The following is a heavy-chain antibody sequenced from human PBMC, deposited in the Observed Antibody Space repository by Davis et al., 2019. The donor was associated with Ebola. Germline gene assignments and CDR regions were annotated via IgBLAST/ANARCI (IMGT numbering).Heavy chain of an antibody. CDR1: GGSISSYY. J-gene: IGHJ4*02. CDR2: IYYSGST. D-gene: IGHD3-3*01. Sequence: MPGGSLRLSCTVSGGSISSYYWSWIRQPPGKGLEWIGYIYYSGSTNYNPSLKSRVTISVDTSKNQFSLKVTSVTAADTAVYYCARGRDFWRNWGQGTLVTVSS. V-gene: IGHV4-59*12. CDR3: ARGRDFWRN.